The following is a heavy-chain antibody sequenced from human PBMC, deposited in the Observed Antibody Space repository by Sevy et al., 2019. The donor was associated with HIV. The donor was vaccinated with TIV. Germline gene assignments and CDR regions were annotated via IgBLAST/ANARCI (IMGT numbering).Heavy chain of an antibody. D-gene: IGHD2-15*01. CDR2: INTNTGNP. CDR3: ATLPRGNPRYCSGGSCYSPAWVPLDV. CDR1: GYTFTSYA. Sequence: ASVKVSCKASGYTFTSYAMNWVRQAPGQGLEWMGWINTNTGNPTYAQGFTGRFVFSLDTSVSTAYLQISSLKAEDTAVYYCATLPRGNPRYCSGGSCYSPAWVPLDVWGQGTTVTVSS. J-gene: IGHJ6*02. V-gene: IGHV7-4-1*02.